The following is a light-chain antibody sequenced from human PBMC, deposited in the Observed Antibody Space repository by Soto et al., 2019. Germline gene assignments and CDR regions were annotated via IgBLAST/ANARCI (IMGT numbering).Light chain of an antibody. CDR2: RNN. CDR1: SSNIGSNY. V-gene: IGLV1-47*01. J-gene: IGLJ1*01. CDR3: AAWDDSLSGLRV. Sequence: QLVLTQPPSASGTPGQRVTISCSGSSSNIGSNYVYWYQQLPGTAPKLLIYRNNQRPSGVPDRFSGSKSGTSASLAISGLRSEDEADYYCAAWDDSLSGLRVFGTGTQLTVL.